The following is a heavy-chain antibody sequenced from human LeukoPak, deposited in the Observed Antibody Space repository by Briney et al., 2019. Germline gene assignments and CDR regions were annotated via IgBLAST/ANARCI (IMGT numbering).Heavy chain of an antibody. CDR1: GGSIDTYY. CDR2: IYYSGST. J-gene: IGHJ6*03. D-gene: IGHD2-2*02. CDR3: ARVSTYCSSTSCYTGSYYYYMDV. Sequence: SETLSLTCTVSGGSIDTYYWSWIRQPPGKGLEWIGYIYYSGSTNYNPSLKSRVTISVDTSKNQFSLKLSSVTAADTAVYYCARVSTYCSSTSCYTGSYYYYMDVWGKGTTVTVSS. V-gene: IGHV4-59*01.